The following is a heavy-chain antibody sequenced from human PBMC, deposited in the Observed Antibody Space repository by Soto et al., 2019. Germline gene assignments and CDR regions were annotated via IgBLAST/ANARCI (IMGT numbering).Heavy chain of an antibody. D-gene: IGHD3-10*01. V-gene: IGHV4-59*08. J-gene: IGHJ6*03. CDR1: GGSISSYY. Sequence: QVQLQESGPGLVKPSETLSLTCTVSGGSISSYYWSWIRQPPGKGLEWIGYIYYSGSTNYNPSLKSRVTISVATSKNQFSLKLSSVTAADTAVYYCASSFGELFPYYYYMDVWGKGTTVTVSS. CDR3: ASSFGELFPYYYYMDV. CDR2: IYYSGST.